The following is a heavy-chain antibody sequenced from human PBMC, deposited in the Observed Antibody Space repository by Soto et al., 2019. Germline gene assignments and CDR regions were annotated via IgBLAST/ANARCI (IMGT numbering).Heavy chain of an antibody. D-gene: IGHD6-13*01. CDR3: ARDYTAAAGHPDD. V-gene: IGHV6-1*01. CDR1: GDSVSSYSST. CDR2: TYYRSKWYN. J-gene: IGHJ4*02. Sequence: PSQTLSLTCAISGDSVSSYSSTWNWIRQSPSRGLEWLGRTYYRSKWYNDYAVSVKSRITINPDTSNNQLSLQLNSVTPDDTAVYYCARDYTAAAGHPDDWGQGTLVTVSS.